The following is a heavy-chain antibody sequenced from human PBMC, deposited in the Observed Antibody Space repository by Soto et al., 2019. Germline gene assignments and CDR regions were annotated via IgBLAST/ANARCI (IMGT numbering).Heavy chain of an antibody. J-gene: IGHJ6*02. CDR2: ISGSGGST. CDR3: ARSARYMVSGYYYYGMDV. V-gene: IGHV3-23*01. CDR1: GFTFSSYA. Sequence: GGSLRLSCAASGFTFSSYAMSWVRQAPGKGLEWVSAISGSGGSTYYADSVKGRFTISRDNAKNSLYLQMNSLRDEDTAVYYCARSARYMVSGYYYYGMDVWGQGTTVTVSS. D-gene: IGHD3-10*01.